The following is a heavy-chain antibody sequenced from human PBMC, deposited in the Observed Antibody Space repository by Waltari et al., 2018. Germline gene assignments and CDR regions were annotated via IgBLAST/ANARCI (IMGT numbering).Heavy chain of an antibody. J-gene: IGHJ4*02. D-gene: IGHD3-22*01. Sequence: QVQLQESGPGLVKPSETLSLTCTVSGYSISSGYYWGWIRQPPGKGLEWIGSIYFSGSTSYNPSLKSRVTISVDTSKNQFSLKLSSVTAADTAVYYCARDPGYYDTSGYPAYFDYWXQGTLVTVSS. CDR1: GYSISSGYY. CDR2: IYFSGST. CDR3: ARDPGYYDTSGYPAYFDY. V-gene: IGHV4-38-2*02.